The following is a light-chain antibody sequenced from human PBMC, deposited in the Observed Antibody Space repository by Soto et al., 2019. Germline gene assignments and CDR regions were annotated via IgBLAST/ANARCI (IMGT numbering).Light chain of an antibody. CDR2: DVS. CDR3: VSYGSIRPVI. V-gene: IGLV2-14*01. CDR1: SSDVGGYKF. Sequence: QSALTQPASVSGSPGQSITISCTGTSSDVGGYKFVSWFQQPPGKAPKLLIYDVSDRPSGVSDRFSGSKSGNTASLTISGLEADDEADYYCVSYGSIRPVIFGGGTKLTVL. J-gene: IGLJ2*01.